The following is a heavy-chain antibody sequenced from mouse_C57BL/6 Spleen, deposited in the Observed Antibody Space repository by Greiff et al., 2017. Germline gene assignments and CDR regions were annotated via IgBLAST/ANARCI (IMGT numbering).Heavy chain of an antibody. CDR3: ARGGSNYWYFDV. D-gene: IGHD1-1*01. CDR2: IYPGDGDT. V-gene: IGHV1-80*01. Sequence: VKLMESGAELVKPGASVKISCKASGYAFSSYWMNWVKQRPGKGLEWIGQIYPGDGDTNYNGKFKGKATLTADKSSSTAYMQLSSLTSEDSAVYFCARGGSNYWYFDVWGTGTTVTVSS. J-gene: IGHJ1*03. CDR1: GYAFSSYW.